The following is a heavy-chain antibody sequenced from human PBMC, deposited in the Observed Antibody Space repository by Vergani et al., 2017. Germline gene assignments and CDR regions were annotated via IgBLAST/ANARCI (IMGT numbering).Heavy chain of an antibody. V-gene: IGHV3-23*01. J-gene: IGHJ5*01. CDR1: GFTFSNSA. Sequence: EVHLLESGGGQVEAGGSLRLSCVASGFTFSNSAMSWVRHTSGKGLEWVSALSGHGDRTYYADSVKGRFTISRDNSQKTVYLQMNSLRVEDTGVSYCARARCIETGYMSNWLDSWGQGTLGTVSS. CDR2: LSGHGDRT. CDR3: ARARCIETGYMSNWLDS. D-gene: IGHD3-16*02.